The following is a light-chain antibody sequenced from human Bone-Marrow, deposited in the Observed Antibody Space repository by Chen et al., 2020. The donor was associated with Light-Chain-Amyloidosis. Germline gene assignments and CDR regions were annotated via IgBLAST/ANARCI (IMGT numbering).Light chain of an antibody. CDR1: NSNIGGNP. J-gene: IGLJ1*01. CDR2: SDA. CDR3: AAWDDSLNSYV. Sequence: QPVLSQPPSASGPPGHRVSISCSGSNSNIGGNPVNWYQQFPGTAPKLLLYSDAQRPSGVPDRFSGSKSGTSASLAISGLQSDDEADYYCAAWDDSLNSYVFGAGTQVTVL. V-gene: IGLV1-44*01.